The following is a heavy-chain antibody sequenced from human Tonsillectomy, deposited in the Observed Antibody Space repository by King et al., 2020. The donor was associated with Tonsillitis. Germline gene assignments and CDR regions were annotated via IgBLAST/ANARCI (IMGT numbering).Heavy chain of an antibody. D-gene: IGHD3-22*01. CDR1: GFTFSSYA. J-gene: IGHJ4*02. V-gene: IGHV3-23*04. CDR3: AKFSQPSSDYYYYPADY. CDR2: ISGSGGST. Sequence: VQLVESGGGLVQPGGSLRLSCAASGFTFSSYAMSWVRQAPGKGLEWVSTISGSGGSTYYADSVKGRFTISRDNSNNDLYLQMNSLRAEDTAVYYCAKFSQPSSDYYYYPADYWGQGTLVTVSS.